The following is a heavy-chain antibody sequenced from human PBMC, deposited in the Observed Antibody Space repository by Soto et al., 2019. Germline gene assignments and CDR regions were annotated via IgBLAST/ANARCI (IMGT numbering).Heavy chain of an antibody. V-gene: IGHV4-30-4*01. Sequence: KTSETLSLTCTVSGGSISSGDYYWSWIRQPPGKGLEWIGYIYYSGSTYYNPSLKSRVTISVDTSKNQFSLKLSSVTAADTAVYYCARARYSSGWVRGIYYYGMDVWGQGTTVTVS. CDR3: ARARYSSGWVRGIYYYGMDV. J-gene: IGHJ6*02. CDR2: IYYSGST. D-gene: IGHD6-19*01. CDR1: GGSISSGDYY.